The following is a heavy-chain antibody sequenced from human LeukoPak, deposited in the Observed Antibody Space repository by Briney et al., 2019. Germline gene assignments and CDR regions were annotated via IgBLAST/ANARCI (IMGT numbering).Heavy chain of an antibody. CDR1: GFTFSIYN. CDR2: ISSSSSSI. V-gene: IGHV3-48*01. Sequence: GGSLRLSCTASGFTFSIYNMNWVRQAPGKGLEWVSYISSSSSSIYYADSVKGRFTISRDNAKNTLYLQMNSLRVEDTAVYYCARGRPHGNDYWGQGTLVTVSS. J-gene: IGHJ4*02. D-gene: IGHD4-23*01. CDR3: ARGRPHGNDY.